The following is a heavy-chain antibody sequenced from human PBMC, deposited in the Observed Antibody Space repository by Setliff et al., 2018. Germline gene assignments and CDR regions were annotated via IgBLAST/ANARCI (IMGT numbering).Heavy chain of an antibody. Sequence: VESLKISCKGSGYSFTSYWIGWVRQMPGKGLEWMGITYPGDSDTRYSPSFQGQVTISADKSISTAYLQWSSLKASDTAMYYCARRNTAMVYGFDIWGQGTMVTVSS. V-gene: IGHV5-51*01. D-gene: IGHD5-18*01. CDR2: TYPGDSDT. J-gene: IGHJ3*02. CDR3: ARRNTAMVYGFDI. CDR1: GYSFTSYW.